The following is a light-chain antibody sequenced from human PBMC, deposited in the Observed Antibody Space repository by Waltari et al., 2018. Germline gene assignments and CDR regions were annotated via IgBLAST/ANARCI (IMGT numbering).Light chain of an antibody. CDR1: CFGTED. CDR2: TNS. Sequence: SYDLTQQPSVSVSPGQTARITCGGDCFGTEDANWYQQKPPQAPLLVIYTNSARPSGIPDRFSGSRSGNTATLIIGGVEAGDEAEYYCQVWDVESDHVFFGGGTRLTVL. V-gene: IGLV3-21*01. CDR3: QVWDVESDHVF. J-gene: IGLJ7*01.